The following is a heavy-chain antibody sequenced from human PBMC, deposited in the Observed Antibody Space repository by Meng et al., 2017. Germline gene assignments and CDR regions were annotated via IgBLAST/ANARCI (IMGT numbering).Heavy chain of an antibody. CDR2: IYHSGST. J-gene: IGHJ3*02. CDR3: ARTYYYDSSGYYVLRGDAFAI. V-gene: IGHV4-38-2*02. CDR1: GYSISSGYY. Sequence: GSLRLSCTVSGYSISSGYYWGWIRQPPGKGLEWIGSIYHSGSTYYNPSLKSRVTISVDTSKNQFSLKLSSVTAADTAVYYCARTYYYDSSGYYVLRGDAFAIWGQGKMV. D-gene: IGHD3-22*01.